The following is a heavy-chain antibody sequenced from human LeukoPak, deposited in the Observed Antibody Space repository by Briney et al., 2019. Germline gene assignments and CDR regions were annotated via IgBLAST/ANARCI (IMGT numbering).Heavy chain of an antibody. D-gene: IGHD3-22*01. J-gene: IGHJ4*02. Sequence: SGESLKISCKGSGYSFTSHWIGWVRQMPGKGLELMGIIYPGDSDTRYSPSFQGQVTISADKSISTAFLQWSSLNASDTAMYYCTRALIPNDSSGVRGWFWGQGTLVTVSS. CDR2: IYPGDSDT. CDR1: GYSFTSHW. CDR3: TRALIPNDSSGVRGWF. V-gene: IGHV5-51*03.